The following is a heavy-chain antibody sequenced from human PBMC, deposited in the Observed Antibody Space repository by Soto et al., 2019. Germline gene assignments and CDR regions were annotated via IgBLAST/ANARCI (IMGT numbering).Heavy chain of an antibody. Sequence: GGSLRLSCAASGFTFSSYAMHWVRQAPGKGLEWVAVISYDGSNKYYADSVKGRFTISRDNSKNTLYLQVNSLRAEDTAVYYCARGDCSSTSCYLYYYYGMDVWGQGTTVTVSS. J-gene: IGHJ6*02. D-gene: IGHD2-2*01. CDR3: ARGDCSSTSCYLYYYYGMDV. CDR1: GFTFSSYA. CDR2: ISYDGSNK. V-gene: IGHV3-30-3*01.